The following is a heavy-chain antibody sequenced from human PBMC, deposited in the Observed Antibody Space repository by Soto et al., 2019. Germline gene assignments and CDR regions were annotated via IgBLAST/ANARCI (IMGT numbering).Heavy chain of an antibody. Sequence: PGGSLRLSCAASGFTFSDYYMSWIRQAPGKGLEWVSYISSSGSTIYYADSVKGRFTISRDNAKNSLYLQMNSLRAEDTAVYYCARPYCSSTSCRSYYYYYMDVWGKGTTVTVSS. D-gene: IGHD2-2*01. CDR1: GFTFSDYY. J-gene: IGHJ6*03. CDR3: ARPYCSSTSCRSYYYYYMDV. V-gene: IGHV3-11*01. CDR2: ISSSGSTI.